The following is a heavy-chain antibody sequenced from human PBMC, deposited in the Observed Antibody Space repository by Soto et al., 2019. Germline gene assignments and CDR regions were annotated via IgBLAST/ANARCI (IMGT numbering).Heavy chain of an antibody. CDR2: TYYRSKWYN. Sequence: PSQTLSLTCAISGDSVSSNSAAWNWIRQSPSRGLEWLGRTYYRSKWYNDYAVSVKSRITINPDTSKNQFSLQLNSVTPEDTAVYYCARAPLEVGAIRYNLFDPRGQRTPVTVSS. V-gene: IGHV6-1*01. D-gene: IGHD1-26*01. CDR3: ARAPLEVGAIRYNLFDP. J-gene: IGHJ5*02. CDR1: GDSVSSNSAA.